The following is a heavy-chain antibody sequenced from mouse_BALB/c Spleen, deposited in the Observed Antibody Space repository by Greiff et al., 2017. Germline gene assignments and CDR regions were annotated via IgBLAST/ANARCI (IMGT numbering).Heavy chain of an antibody. J-gene: IGHJ4*01. V-gene: IGHV5-4*02. CDR2: ISDGGSYT. CDR3: ARGDLYYAMDY. CDR1: GFTFSDYY. Sequence: EVMLVESGGGLVKPGGSLKLSCAASGFTFSDYYMYWVRQTPEKRLEWVATISDGGSYTYYPDSVKGRFTISRDNAKNNLYLQMSSLKSEDTAMYYCARGDLYYAMDYWGQGTSVTVSS.